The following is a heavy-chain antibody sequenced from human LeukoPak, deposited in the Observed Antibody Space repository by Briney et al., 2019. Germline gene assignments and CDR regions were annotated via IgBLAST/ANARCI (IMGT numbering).Heavy chain of an antibody. V-gene: IGHV1-69*04. CDR1: GGTFSSYA. D-gene: IGHD3-9*01. J-gene: IGHJ1*01. Sequence: GASVKVSCKASGGTFSSYAISWVRQAPGQGLEWMGRIIPILGIANYAQKFQGRVTITADKSTSTAYMELSSLRSEDTAVYYCAREAGDDILTGSRPFQHWGQGTLVTVSS. CDR3: AREAGDDILTGSRPFQH. CDR2: IIPILGIA.